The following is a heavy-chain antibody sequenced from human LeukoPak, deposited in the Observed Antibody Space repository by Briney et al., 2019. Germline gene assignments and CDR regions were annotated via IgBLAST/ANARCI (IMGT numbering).Heavy chain of an antibody. D-gene: IGHD1-1*01. CDR1: GFTFSYYR. J-gene: IGHJ4*02. CDR3: ARELNWDADY. V-gene: IGHV3-7*04. CDR2: VKEDGRDK. Sequence: GGSLRLSCAASGFTFSYYRMKWVRQAPGKGLEWVAHVKEDGRDKCNVGYGKGRFTISRDNAKNSLYLQMNSLRAEDTAVYYCARELNWDADYWGQGTLVTVSS.